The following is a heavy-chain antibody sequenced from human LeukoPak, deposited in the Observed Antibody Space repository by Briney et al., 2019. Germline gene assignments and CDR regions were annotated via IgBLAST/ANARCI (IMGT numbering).Heavy chain of an antibody. CDR1: GYTFTDYY. V-gene: IGHV1-2*02. J-gene: IGHJ4*02. D-gene: IGHD7-27*01. CDR3: ARGDWGSFKSPDS. Sequence: ASVKVSCKASGYTFTDYYIHWVRQAPGQGLEWMGWITPKNGGTNYAQKFQGRVIMTGDTSITTAYMELSSLRSDDTAVYYCARGDWGSFKSPDSWGQGTPVTVSS. CDR2: ITPKNGGT.